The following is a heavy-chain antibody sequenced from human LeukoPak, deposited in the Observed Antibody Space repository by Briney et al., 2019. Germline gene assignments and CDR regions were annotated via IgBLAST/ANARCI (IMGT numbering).Heavy chain of an antibody. J-gene: IGHJ3*02. D-gene: IGHD3-10*01. CDR3: ARSDYYGSAPGAFDI. CDR1: GGSISSYY. Sequence: SETLSLTCTVSGGSISSYYWSWIRQPAGKGLEWIGRIYTSGSTNYNPSLKSRVTMSVDTSKNQFSLKLSSVTAADTAVYYCARSDYYGSAPGAFDIWGQGTTVTVSS. V-gene: IGHV4-4*07. CDR2: IYTSGST.